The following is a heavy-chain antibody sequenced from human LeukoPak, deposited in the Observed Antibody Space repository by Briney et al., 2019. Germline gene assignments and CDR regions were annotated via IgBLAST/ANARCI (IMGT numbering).Heavy chain of an antibody. J-gene: IGHJ4*02. CDR3: AKARGATVNDPVDS. CDR1: GFTFSPFA. V-gene: IGHV3-23*01. D-gene: IGHD1-26*01. Sequence: AGGSLRLSCAASGFTFSPFAMSWVRQAPGQGLEWVSSFGGAGRGSTYHADSVKGRFTISRDDSKNTLYLQMNSLRVEDTAVYRCAKARGATVNDPVDSWGQGTLVTVSS. CDR2: FGGAGRGST.